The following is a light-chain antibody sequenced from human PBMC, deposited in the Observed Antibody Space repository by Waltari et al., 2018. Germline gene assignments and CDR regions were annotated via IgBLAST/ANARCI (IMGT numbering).Light chain of an antibody. Sequence: EIVLTQSPATLSLSPGERATLSCRASQSVSNYLAWYQQKPGQAPRLLIYDASNRATGIPARFSGSGSGTDFTFTISSLEPEDFAVYYCQQRSNWPPITFGQGTRLEIK. CDR1: QSVSNY. J-gene: IGKJ5*01. CDR3: QQRSNWPPIT. CDR2: DAS. V-gene: IGKV3-11*01.